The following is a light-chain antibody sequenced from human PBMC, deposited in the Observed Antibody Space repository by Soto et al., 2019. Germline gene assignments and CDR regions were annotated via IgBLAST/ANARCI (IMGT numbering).Light chain of an antibody. J-gene: IGKJ1*01. V-gene: IGKV3-20*01. CDR3: QQYGGAPWT. CDR1: QRVTSNY. CDR2: GAS. Sequence: EIVLTQSPGTLSLSPGEIATLSCRSSQRVTSNYLTWYQQKPGQAPRLLIYGASSRATGIPDRFSGSGSGTDFPLTISRLEPEHFEVYYCQQYGGAPWTFGQGTKVDIK.